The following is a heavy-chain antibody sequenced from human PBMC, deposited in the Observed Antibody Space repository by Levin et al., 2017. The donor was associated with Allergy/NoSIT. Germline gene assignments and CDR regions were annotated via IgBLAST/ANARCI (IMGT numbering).Heavy chain of an antibody. CDR3: ARDLNWIGD. CDR1: GFTFSSDS. Sequence: GGSLRLSCAASGFTFSSDSMIWVRQAPGTGLEWVATIKYDGSEKAYLDSVKGRFTISRDNAKNSLYLQMDTLRTEDPPVSFCARDLNWIGDWGQGTLVTVSS. D-gene: IGHD1-1*01. J-gene: IGHJ4*02. CDR2: IKYDGSEK. V-gene: IGHV3-7*01.